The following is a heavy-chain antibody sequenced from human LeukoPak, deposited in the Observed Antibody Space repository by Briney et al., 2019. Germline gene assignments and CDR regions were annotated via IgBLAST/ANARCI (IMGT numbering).Heavy chain of an antibody. V-gene: IGHV3-23*01. CDR1: GFTFSSYA. Sequence: GGSLRLSCAASGFTFSSYAMSWVRQAPGKGLEWVSAISGSGGSTYYADSVKGRFTISRDNSKNTLYLQMNSLRAEDTTVYYCAKASGQAGYCSSTSCHYTFDYWGQGTLVTVSS. J-gene: IGHJ4*02. CDR2: ISGSGGST. CDR3: AKASGQAGYCSSTSCHYTFDY. D-gene: IGHD2-2*01.